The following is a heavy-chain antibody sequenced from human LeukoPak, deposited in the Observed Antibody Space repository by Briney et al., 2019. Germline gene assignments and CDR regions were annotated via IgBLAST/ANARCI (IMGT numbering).Heavy chain of an antibody. D-gene: IGHD3-10*02. Sequence: GGSLRLSCAASGFTFDDFAMHWVRQAPGKGLEWVSGISWNSGSRGYADSVKGRSTISRDNAKNSLYLQMNSLRAEDTAVYYCAELGITMIGGVWGKGTTVTISS. CDR2: ISWNSGSR. CDR3: AELGITMIGGV. CDR1: GFTFDDFA. J-gene: IGHJ6*04. V-gene: IGHV3-9*01.